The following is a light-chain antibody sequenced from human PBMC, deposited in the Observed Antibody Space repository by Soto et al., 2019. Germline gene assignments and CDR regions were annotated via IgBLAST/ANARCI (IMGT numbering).Light chain of an antibody. Sequence: EIVMTQSPATLSVSPGERATLSCRASQSVSSNLAWYQQKSGQAPRLLIYGASTRATGIPARFSGSGSGTEFTLTISSLQSEDFAVYFCQQFNSWPQTFGQGTKVDIK. CDR2: GAS. CDR3: QQFNSWPQT. CDR1: QSVSSN. J-gene: IGKJ1*01. V-gene: IGKV3-15*01.